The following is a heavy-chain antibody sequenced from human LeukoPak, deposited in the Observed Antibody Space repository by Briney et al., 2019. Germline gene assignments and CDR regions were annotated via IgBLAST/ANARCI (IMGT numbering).Heavy chain of an antibody. Sequence: GASVKVSCKASGYTFTSYGISWVRQAPGQGLEWMGWISAYNGNTDYAQKLQGRVTMTTDTSTSTAYMELGSLRSDDTAVYYCASSPYYDYVWGIYRFDYWGQGTLVTVSS. CDR3: ASSPYYDYVWGIYRFDY. J-gene: IGHJ4*02. V-gene: IGHV1-18*01. CDR2: ISAYNGNT. CDR1: GYTFTSYG. D-gene: IGHD3-16*02.